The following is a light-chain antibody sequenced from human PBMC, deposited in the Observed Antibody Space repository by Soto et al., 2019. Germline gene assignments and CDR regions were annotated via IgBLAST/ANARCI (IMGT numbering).Light chain of an antibody. CDR1: QSVSNNY. CDR2: GAS. J-gene: IGKJ4*02. V-gene: IGKV3-20*01. CDR3: QQYGSSGT. Sequence: EIVLTQSPGTLSLSPGERATLSCGASQSVSNNYLAWYQQKPGQAPRLLIYGASNRATGIPDRFSGSGSGTDFTLTISRLETEDSAVYYCQQYGSSGTFGSGTKVDIX.